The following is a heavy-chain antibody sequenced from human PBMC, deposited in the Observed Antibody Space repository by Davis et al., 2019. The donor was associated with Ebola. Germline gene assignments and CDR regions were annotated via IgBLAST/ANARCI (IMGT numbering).Heavy chain of an antibody. CDR3: ARDRNYYGSGHNWFDP. CDR2: IIPIFGTA. V-gene: IGHV1-69*13. D-gene: IGHD3-10*01. J-gene: IGHJ5*02. Sequence: SVTVSCQASGGTFSSYAISWVRQAPGQGLEWMGGIIPIFGTANYAQKFQGRVTITADESTSTAYMELSSLRSEDTAVYYCARDRNYYGSGHNWFDPWGQGTLVTVSS. CDR1: GGTFSSYA.